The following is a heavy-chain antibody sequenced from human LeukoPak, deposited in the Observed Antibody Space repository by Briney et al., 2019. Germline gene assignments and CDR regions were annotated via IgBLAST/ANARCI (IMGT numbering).Heavy chain of an antibody. CDR2: INPNSGGT. CDR3: ARDGAAAGNWFDP. V-gene: IGHV1-2*06. CDR1: GYTFTGYY. D-gene: IGHD6-13*01. J-gene: IGHJ5*02. Sequence: ASVKVSCKASGYTFTGYYMHWVRQAPGQGLEWMGRINPNSGGTNYAQKFQGRVTMTRDTSISTAYMELSRLRSDDTAVYYCARDGAAAGNWFDPWGQGTLVTVSS.